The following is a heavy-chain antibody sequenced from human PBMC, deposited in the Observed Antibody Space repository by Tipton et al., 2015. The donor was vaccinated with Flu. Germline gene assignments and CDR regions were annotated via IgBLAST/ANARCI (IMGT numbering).Heavy chain of an antibody. CDR1: GYSFTSYW. Sequence: VQLVQSGAEVKKPGESLKISCKGSGYSFTSYWIGWVRQMPGKGLEWMGIIYPGDSDTRYSPSFQGQVTISADKSISTAYLQWSSRKAPATAMFYCERLEMATIKAPLDNWGQGTLVAVSS. V-gene: IGHV5-51*01. CDR3: ERLEMATIKAPLDN. CDR2: IYPGDSDT. D-gene: IGHD5-24*01. J-gene: IGHJ4*02.